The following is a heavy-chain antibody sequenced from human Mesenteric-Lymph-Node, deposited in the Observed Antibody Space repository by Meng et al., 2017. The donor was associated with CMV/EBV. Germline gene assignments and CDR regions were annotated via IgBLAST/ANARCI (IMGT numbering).Heavy chain of an antibody. V-gene: IGHV3-23*01. D-gene: IGHD3-9*01. Sequence: LSCSASGFTFSLYAMRWVRPAPGKWLGLVSDISGSGGSTYYADSVKGRFTISRDNSKNTLYLQMNSLRAEDTAVYYCAQLQPIFFDYWGQGTLVTVSS. J-gene: IGHJ4*02. CDR3: AQLQPIFFDY. CDR2: ISGSGGST. CDR1: GFTFSLYA.